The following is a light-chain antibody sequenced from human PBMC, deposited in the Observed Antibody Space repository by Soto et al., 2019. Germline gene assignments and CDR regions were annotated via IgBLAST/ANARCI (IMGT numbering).Light chain of an antibody. J-gene: IGLJ7*01. CDR2: EVS. CDR1: SSDVGGYNY. Sequence: QSVLTQPPSASGSPGQSVTISCTGTSSDVGGYNYVSWYQQHPGKAPKLMIYEVSKRPSGVPDRFSGSKSGNTASLTVSGLQAEDEADYYCSSYAGSNISFGGGTQLTVL. CDR3: SSYAGSNIS. V-gene: IGLV2-8*01.